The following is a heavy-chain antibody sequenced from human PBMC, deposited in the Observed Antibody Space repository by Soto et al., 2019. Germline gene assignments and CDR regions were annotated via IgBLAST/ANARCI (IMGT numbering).Heavy chain of an antibody. CDR3: AKDRFYGSGSQGYFDY. D-gene: IGHD3-10*01. CDR1: GFTFSSNG. V-gene: IGHV3-30*18. CDR2: ISYDGINK. J-gene: IGHJ4*02. Sequence: SLRLSCAASGFTFSSNGMHWVRQAPGKGLEWVAVISYDGINKYYADSVKGRFTISRDNSKNTLYLQMNSLRPEDTAVYYCAKDRFYGSGSQGYFDYWGQGTLVTVSS.